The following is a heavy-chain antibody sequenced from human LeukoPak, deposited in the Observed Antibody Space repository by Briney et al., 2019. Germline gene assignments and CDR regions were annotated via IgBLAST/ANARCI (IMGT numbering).Heavy chain of an antibody. Sequence: PRGSLRVSCAASAYTFSTYWMHWVRQAPGKGLVWVSRINSDGSRTRYADSVKGRFTISRDNTKNTLYLQMTSLRAEDTAVYYCVREDSVNFPDAFDIWGQGTMVTVSS. J-gene: IGHJ3*02. CDR2: INSDGSRT. V-gene: IGHV3-74*01. CDR3: VREDSVNFPDAFDI. D-gene: IGHD5/OR15-5a*01. CDR1: AYTFSTYW.